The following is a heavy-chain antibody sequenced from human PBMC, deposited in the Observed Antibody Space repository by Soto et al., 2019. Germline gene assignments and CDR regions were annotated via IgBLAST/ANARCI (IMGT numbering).Heavy chain of an antibody. J-gene: IGHJ6*02. CDR2: ISSDGSKK. Sequence: QVQLVESGGGVVQPGRSLRLSCAASGFTFRSSGMHWVRQAPGKGLAWVAVISSDGSKKYYADSVKGRFTISRDNSKNTVSLPMNSLRADDTAVYYCAKERMGYYYGMDVCGQGTTVVVSS. CDR3: AKERMGYYYGMDV. CDR1: GFTFRSSG. D-gene: IGHD2-15*01. V-gene: IGHV3-30*18.